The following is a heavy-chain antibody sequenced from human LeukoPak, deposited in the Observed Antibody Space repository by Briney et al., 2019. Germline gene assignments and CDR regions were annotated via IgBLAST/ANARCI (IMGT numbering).Heavy chain of an antibody. J-gene: IGHJ4*02. Sequence: SQTLSLTCAISGDSVSSNSVAWTWIRQSPSRGLEWLGKTYYRSKWYNDCAVSVKSRLTINPDTSKNQFSLQLDSVTPEDTAVYYCARGGFGMTVAQFDYWGQGTLVTVSS. D-gene: IGHD6-19*01. CDR3: ARGGFGMTVAQFDY. CDR1: GDSVSSNSVA. V-gene: IGHV6-1*01. CDR2: TYYRSKWYN.